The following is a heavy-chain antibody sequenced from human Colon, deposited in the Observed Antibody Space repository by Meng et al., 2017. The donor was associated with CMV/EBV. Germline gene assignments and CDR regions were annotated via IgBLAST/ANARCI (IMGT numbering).Heavy chain of an antibody. J-gene: IGHJ4*02. CDR3: AKGRGDCSSTSCYKGY. V-gene: IGHV3-23*01. Sequence: GESLKISCAASGFTFSSYAMSWVRQAPGKGLERVSAISGSGSSTYYADSVKGRFTISRDNSKNTLYLQMNSLRAEDTAVYYCAKGRGDCSSTSCYKGYWGQGTLVTVSS. D-gene: IGHD2-2*02. CDR2: ISGSGSST. CDR1: GFTFSSYA.